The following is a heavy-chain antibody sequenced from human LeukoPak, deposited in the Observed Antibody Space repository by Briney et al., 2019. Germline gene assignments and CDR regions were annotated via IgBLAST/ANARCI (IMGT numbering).Heavy chain of an antibody. CDR2: INHSGST. V-gene: IGHV4-34*01. J-gene: IGHJ5*02. CDR1: GGSFSGYY. Sequence: SETLSLTCAVYGGSFSGYYWSWIRQPPGKGLEWIGEINHSGSTNYNPSLKSRVTISVDTSKNQFSLKRSSVTAADTAVYYRARGPSIAPAGTRGDWFDPWGQGTLVTVSS. CDR3: ARGPSIAPAGTRGDWFDP. D-gene: IGHD6-13*01.